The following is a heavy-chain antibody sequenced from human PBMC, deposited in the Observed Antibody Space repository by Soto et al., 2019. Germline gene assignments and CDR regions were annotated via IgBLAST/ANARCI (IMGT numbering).Heavy chain of an antibody. CDR3: AKDHCSSGDCKYPYGMDV. CDR1: GFTFSNYA. V-gene: IGHV3-23*01. D-gene: IGHD2-2*01. J-gene: IGHJ6*02. CDR2: ISHTGGST. Sequence: EGQLLESGGGLEQPGGSLRLSCAASGFTFSNYAMTWVRQAPGKGLEWVSTISHTGGSTYYADSVKGRFTISRDNSKITLYFRMNSLRGEDTAVYYCAKDHCSSGDCKYPYGMDVGGQGTTVTVSS.